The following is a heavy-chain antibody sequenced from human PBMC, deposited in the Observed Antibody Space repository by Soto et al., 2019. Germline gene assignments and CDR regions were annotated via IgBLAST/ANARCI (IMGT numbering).Heavy chain of an antibody. D-gene: IGHD6-13*01. Sequence: SETLSLTCAVYGGSFSGYYWSCIRQPPGEGLEWIGEINHSGSTNYNPSLKSRVTISVDTSKNQFSLKLSSVTAADTAVYYCARGQDSSSWYTIYYYYGMDVWGQGTTVTVSS. CDR1: GGSFSGYY. V-gene: IGHV4-34*01. CDR2: INHSGST. CDR3: ARGQDSSSWYTIYYYYGMDV. J-gene: IGHJ6*02.